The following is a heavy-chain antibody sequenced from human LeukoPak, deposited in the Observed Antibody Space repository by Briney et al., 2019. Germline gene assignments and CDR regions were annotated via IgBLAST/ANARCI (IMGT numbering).Heavy chain of an antibody. J-gene: IGHJ4*02. D-gene: IGHD3-22*01. Sequence: SETLSLTCTVSGGSISSSSYYWGWIRQPPGKGLEWIGSMYYSGRSYYNPSLKSRVTISVDTSKNQFSLNLNSVTAADTAVYYCARGGMSTYYDSGGYYSYWGQGSLVTVSS. CDR2: MYYSGRS. CDR3: ARGGMSTYYDSGGYYSY. V-gene: IGHV4-39*07. CDR1: GGSISSSSYY.